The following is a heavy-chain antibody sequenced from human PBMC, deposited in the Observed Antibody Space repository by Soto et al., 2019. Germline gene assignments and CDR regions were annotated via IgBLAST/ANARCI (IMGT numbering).Heavy chain of an antibody. CDR1: GGTFSSYA. J-gene: IGHJ6*02. V-gene: IGHV1-69*13. CDR3: ARDCTQRINYYGSGSYAPMGYYYYGMDV. Sequence: ASVKVSCKASGGTFSSYAISWVRQAPGQGLEWMGGIIPIFGTANYAQKFQGRVTITADESTSTAYMELSSLRSEDTAVYYCARDCTQRINYYGSGSYAPMGYYYYGMDVWGQGTTVTVSS. CDR2: IIPIFGTA. D-gene: IGHD3-10*01.